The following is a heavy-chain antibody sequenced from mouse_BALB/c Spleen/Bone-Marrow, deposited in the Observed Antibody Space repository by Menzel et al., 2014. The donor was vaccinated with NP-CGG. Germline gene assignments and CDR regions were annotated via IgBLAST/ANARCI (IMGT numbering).Heavy chain of an antibody. J-gene: IGHJ2*01. CDR2: IHLSGSVT. CDR1: GYSFTSYW. D-gene: IGHD2-1*01. CDR3: ARDGNPFNC. V-gene: IGHV1S82*01. Sequence: VQLQQSGAELVRPGGSVKLSCTASGYSFTSYWMNWVKQRPGQGLEWIGMIHLSGSVTRLNQNFKDKATLTVDKSSSTAYMQHSSATSEVSAVYSCARDGNPFNCWGQGTILTVSS.